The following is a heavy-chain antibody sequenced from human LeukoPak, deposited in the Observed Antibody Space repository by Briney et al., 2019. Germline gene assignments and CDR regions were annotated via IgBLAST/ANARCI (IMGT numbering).Heavy chain of an antibody. Sequence: SETLSLTCTVSGDSMRSFYWSFIRQPAGKGLEWIGRIHTSGTTWYNASLKSRVAMSVDTSKNQFSLRLTSVTAADTAIYYCSRESGAFCPFGYWGQGTLVIVPP. D-gene: IGHD1-26*01. CDR1: GDSMRSFY. J-gene: IGHJ4*02. CDR2: IHTSGTT. V-gene: IGHV4-4*07. CDR3: SRESGAFCPFGY.